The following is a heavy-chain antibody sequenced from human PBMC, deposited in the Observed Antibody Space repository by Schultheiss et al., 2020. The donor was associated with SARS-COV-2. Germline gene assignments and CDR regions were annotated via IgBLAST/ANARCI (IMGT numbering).Heavy chain of an antibody. CDR3: AREEKGPVDIVATIDY. Sequence: GESLKISCAASGFTFSSYSMNWVRQAPGKGLEWVSSISSSSSYIYYADSVKGRFTISRDNAKNSLYLQMNSLRAEDTAVYYCAREEKGPVDIVATIDYWGQGTLVTVSS. CDR1: GFTFSSYS. J-gene: IGHJ4*02. V-gene: IGHV3-21*01. CDR2: ISSSSSYI. D-gene: IGHD5-12*01.